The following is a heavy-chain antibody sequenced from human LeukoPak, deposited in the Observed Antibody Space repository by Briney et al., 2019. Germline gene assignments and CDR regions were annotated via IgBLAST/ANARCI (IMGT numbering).Heavy chain of an antibody. CDR3: ATSRYDFWRGYSLYYFDY. J-gene: IGHJ4*02. Sequence: SETLSLTCTVSGGSISSSSYYWGWIRQPPGKGLEWVGSIYDSGSTYYNPSLKSRVTISVDTSKNQFSLKLSSVTAADPAVYYCATSRYDFWRGYSLYYFDYWGPGTLVTVSS. V-gene: IGHV4-39*01. CDR2: IYDSGST. CDR1: GGSISSSSYY. D-gene: IGHD3-3*01.